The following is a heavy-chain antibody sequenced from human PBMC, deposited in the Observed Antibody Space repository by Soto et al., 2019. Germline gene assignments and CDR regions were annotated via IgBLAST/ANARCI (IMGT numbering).Heavy chain of an antibody. CDR2: IHGTRSII. D-gene: IGHD3-16*01. V-gene: IGHV3-48*02. Sequence: EVQLVESGGGLVQPGGSLKLSCAVSGFTFSSHAMNWVRQAPGKGLEWVAYIHGTRSIIYYADSVKGRFTISRDNAKNSLYLQMDSRRDEDTALYYGARDARNADYDYWGQGTLVTVSS. J-gene: IGHJ4*02. CDR1: GFTFSSHA. CDR3: ARDARNADYDY.